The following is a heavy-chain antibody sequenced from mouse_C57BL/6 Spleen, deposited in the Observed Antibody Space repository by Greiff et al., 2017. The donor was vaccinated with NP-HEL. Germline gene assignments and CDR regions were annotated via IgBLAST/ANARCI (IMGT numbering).Heavy chain of an antibody. V-gene: IGHV5-4*01. CDR3: ARDTTVPAWFAY. Sequence: EVQLVESGGGLVKPGGSLKLSCAASGFTFSSYAMSWVRQTPEKRLEWVANISDGGSYTYYPDNVKGRFTISRDNAKNNLYLQMSHLKAEDTAMYDCARDTTVPAWFAYWGQGTLVTVSA. D-gene: IGHD1-1*01. CDR1: GFTFSSYA. CDR2: ISDGGSYT. J-gene: IGHJ3*01.